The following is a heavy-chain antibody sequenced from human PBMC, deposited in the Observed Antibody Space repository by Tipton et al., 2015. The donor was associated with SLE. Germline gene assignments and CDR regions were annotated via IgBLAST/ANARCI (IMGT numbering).Heavy chain of an antibody. D-gene: IGHD3-22*01. CDR2: ISYDGSNK. CDR1: GFTLSSYG. Sequence: SLRLSCAASGFTLSSYGMHWVRQALGKGLEWVAVISYDGSNKYYADSVKGRFTISRDNPKNTLFLQMNSLRAEDTAVYYCAKDMYYDSSGSVDYWGQGTLVTVSS. J-gene: IGHJ4*02. V-gene: IGHV3-30*18. CDR3: AKDMYYDSSGSVDY.